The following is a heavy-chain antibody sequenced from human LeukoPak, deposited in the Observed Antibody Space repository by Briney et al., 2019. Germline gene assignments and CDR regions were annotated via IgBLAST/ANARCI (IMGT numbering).Heavy chain of an antibody. CDR3: ARDRAVRYFDY. J-gene: IGHJ4*02. V-gene: IGHV3-33*01. CDR2: IWYDGTKK. CDR1: GFTFSNYG. D-gene: IGHD3-16*02. Sequence: GGSLRLSCAASGFTFSNYGMHWVRQAPGKGLEWVAVIWYDGTKKYYADSVKGRLTISRDNSKNTLYLEMNSLRAEDTAVYYCARDRAVRYFDYWGQGTLVTVSS.